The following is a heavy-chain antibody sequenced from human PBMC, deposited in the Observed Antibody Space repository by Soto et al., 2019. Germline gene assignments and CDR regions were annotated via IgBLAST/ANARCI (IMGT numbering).Heavy chain of an antibody. CDR1: GGTFSGYA. V-gene: IGHV1-69*13. Sequence: ASVKVSCKASGGTFSGYAISWVRQAPGQGLEWMGGIIPIFGTANYAQKFQGRVTITADESTSTAYMELSSLRSEDTAVYYCARGLSVDTAMVSYYYYGMDVWGQGTTVTVSS. D-gene: IGHD5-18*01. CDR2: IIPIFGTA. J-gene: IGHJ6*02. CDR3: ARGLSVDTAMVSYYYYGMDV.